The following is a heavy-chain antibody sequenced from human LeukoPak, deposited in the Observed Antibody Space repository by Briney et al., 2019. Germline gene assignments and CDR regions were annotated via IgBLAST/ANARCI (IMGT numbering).Heavy chain of an antibody. J-gene: IGHJ4*02. V-gene: IGHV1-2*02. CDR3: ARDGDYDILTGPGGY. CDR2: INPNSGGT. CDR1: GYTFTSYD. Sequence: ASVKVSCKASGYTFTSYDINWVRQATGQGLEWMGWINPNSGGTNYAQKFQGRVPMTRDTSISTAYMELSRLRSDDTAVYYCARDGDYDILTGPGGYWGQGTLVTVSS. D-gene: IGHD3-9*01.